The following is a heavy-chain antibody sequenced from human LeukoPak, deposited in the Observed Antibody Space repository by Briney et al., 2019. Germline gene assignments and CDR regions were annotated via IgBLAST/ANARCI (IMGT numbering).Heavy chain of an antibody. CDR2: IIGSGGST. J-gene: IGHJ5*02. D-gene: IGHD2-15*01. CDR1: RFTFSSYA. CDR3: YYSGGRCPYNWFAP. Sequence: GGSLRLSCAASRFTFSSYAMSWVRQAPGKGLEWVAAIIGSGGSTYYADSVKGGVTISRDNSKNTLYLQMKSRRAEDTAVYYCYYSGGRCPYNWFAPWGQGTLVTVSS. V-gene: IGHV3-23*01.